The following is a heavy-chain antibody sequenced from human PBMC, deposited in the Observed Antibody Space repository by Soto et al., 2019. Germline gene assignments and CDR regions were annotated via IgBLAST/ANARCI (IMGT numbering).Heavy chain of an antibody. J-gene: IGHJ3*02. D-gene: IGHD6-13*01. CDR3: AKGDSTTHGDSFDI. CDR1: GGSISSGYYY. V-gene: IGHV4-30-4*02. Sequence: SETLSLTCSVSGGSISSGYYYWSWIRQPPGKGLEWIGNIYYSGNTYYNPSLKSRVTISVDTSKNQFSLQLSAVTAADTAVYYCAKGDSTTHGDSFDIWGQGTMVTVSS. CDR2: IYYSGNT.